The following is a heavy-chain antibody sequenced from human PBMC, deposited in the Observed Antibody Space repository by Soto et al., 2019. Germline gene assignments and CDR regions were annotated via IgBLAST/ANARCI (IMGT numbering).Heavy chain of an antibody. CDR3: ARDHDIVVVPAAIRGYAFDI. J-gene: IGHJ3*02. Sequence: GGSLRLSCAASGFTFSSYSMNWVRQAPGKGLEWVSYISSSSSTIYYADSVKGRFTISRDNAKNSLYLQMNSLRAEDTAVDYCARDHDIVVVPAAIRGYAFDIWGQGTMVTVSS. V-gene: IGHV3-48*04. D-gene: IGHD2-2*01. CDR2: ISSSSSTI. CDR1: GFTFSSYS.